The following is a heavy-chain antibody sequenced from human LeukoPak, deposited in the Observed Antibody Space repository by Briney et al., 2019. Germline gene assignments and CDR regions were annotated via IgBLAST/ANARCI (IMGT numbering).Heavy chain of an antibody. V-gene: IGHV4-39*01. Sequence: SETLSLTCTVCGGSISSSSYYWGWIRQPPGKGLEWIGSIYYSGSTYYNPSLKSRVTISVDTSKNQFSLKLSSVTAADTAVYYCARHFTEALYYDSSGYPLDYWGQGTLVTVSS. D-gene: IGHD3-22*01. CDR2: IYYSGST. CDR3: ARHFTEALYYDSSGYPLDY. CDR1: GGSISSSSYY. J-gene: IGHJ4*02.